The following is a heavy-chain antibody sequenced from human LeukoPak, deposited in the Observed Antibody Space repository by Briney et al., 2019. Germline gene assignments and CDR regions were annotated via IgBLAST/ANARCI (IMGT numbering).Heavy chain of an antibody. Sequence: SGTLSLTCTVSGGSISSGGYYWSWIRQHPGKGLEWIGYIYYSGSTYYNPSLKSRVTISVDTSKNQFSLKLSSVTAADTAVYYCARDVRQRGNYYDSSGYSPLTWGQGTLVTVSS. CDR3: ARDVRQRGNYYDSSGYSPLT. CDR2: IYYSGST. D-gene: IGHD3-22*01. CDR1: GGSISSGGYY. J-gene: IGHJ5*02. V-gene: IGHV4-31*03.